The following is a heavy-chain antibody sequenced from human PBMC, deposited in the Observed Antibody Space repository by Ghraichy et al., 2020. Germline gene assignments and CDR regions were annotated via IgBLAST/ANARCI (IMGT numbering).Heavy chain of an antibody. CDR1: GFTFSSYA. D-gene: IGHD5-12*01. CDR3: AKILSGYVIEPDAFDI. CDR2: ISGSGGST. Sequence: GGSLRLSCAASGFTFSSYAMSWVRQAPGKGLEWVSAISGSGGSTYYADSVKGRFTISRDNSKNTLYLQMNSLRAEDTAVYYCAKILSGYVIEPDAFDIWGQGTMVTVSS. V-gene: IGHV3-23*01. J-gene: IGHJ3*02.